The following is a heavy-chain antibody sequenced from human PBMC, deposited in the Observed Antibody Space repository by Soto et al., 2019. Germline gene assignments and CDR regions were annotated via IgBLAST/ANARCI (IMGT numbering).Heavy chain of an antibody. CDR1: GYTFTSYG. J-gene: IGHJ4*02. Sequence: ASVKVSCKASGYTFTSYGISWVRQAPGQGLEWMGWISAYNGNTNYAQKLQGRVTMTTDTSTSTAYMELRSLRSDDTAVYYCARTSSSSERLSVILDFDYWGQGTLVTVSS. V-gene: IGHV1-18*01. D-gene: IGHD6-6*01. CDR2: ISAYNGNT. CDR3: ARTSSSSERLSVILDFDY.